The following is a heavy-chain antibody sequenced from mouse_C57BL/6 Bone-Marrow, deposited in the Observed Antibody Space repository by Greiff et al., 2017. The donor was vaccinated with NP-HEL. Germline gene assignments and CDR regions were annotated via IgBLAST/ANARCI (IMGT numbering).Heavy chain of an antibody. Sequence: EVQLQQSGAELVRPGASVKLSCTASGFNIKDDYMHWVKQRPEQGLEWIGWIDPENGDTEYASKFQGKATITADTSSNTAYLQLSSLTSEDTAVDYCTTLFGSSPYWGQGTLVTVSA. CDR1: GFNIKDDY. CDR3: TTLFGSSPY. CDR2: IDPENGDT. J-gene: IGHJ3*01. V-gene: IGHV14-4*01. D-gene: IGHD1-1*01.